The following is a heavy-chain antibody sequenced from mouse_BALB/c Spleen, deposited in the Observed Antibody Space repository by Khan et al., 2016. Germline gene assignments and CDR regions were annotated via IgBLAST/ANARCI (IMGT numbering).Heavy chain of an antibody. Sequence: EVKLLESGGGLVQPGGSLKLSCAASGFDFSRYWMSWVRQAPGKGLEWIGEINPDSSTINYTPSLKDKFIISRDNAKNTLYLQLSKVRSEDTALYYCTRLCYYGFSDYWGQGTTLTVSS. CDR2: INPDSSTI. D-gene: IGHD1-1*01. CDR3: TRLCYYGFSDY. V-gene: IGHV4-1*02. CDR1: GFDFSRYW. J-gene: IGHJ2*01.